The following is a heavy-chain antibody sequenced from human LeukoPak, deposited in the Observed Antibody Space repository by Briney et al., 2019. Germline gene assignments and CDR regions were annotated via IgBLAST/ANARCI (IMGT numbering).Heavy chain of an antibody. J-gene: IGHJ4*02. V-gene: IGHV3-23*01. CDR2: ISAGGTMT. CDR3: AAISETVPAKDKSGY. D-gene: IGHD2-15*01. Sequence: PGGSLRLSCAASGFTFSSYAMSWVRQAPGKGLEWVSAISAGGTMTYYADSVKGRFTISRDNSKNTLYLQMNSLRAEDTAVFYCAAISETVPAKDKSGYWGQGTLVTVSS. CDR1: GFTFSSYA.